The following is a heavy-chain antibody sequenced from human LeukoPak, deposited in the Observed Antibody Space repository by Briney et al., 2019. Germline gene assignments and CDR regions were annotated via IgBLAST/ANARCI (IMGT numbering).Heavy chain of an antibody. CDR1: GGSFSGYY. D-gene: IGHD1-26*01. CDR3: ARGRARGATADY. Sequence: SETLSLTCAVCGGSFSGYYWSWIRQPPGKGVEWIGEINHSGSTNYNPSLKSRVTISVDTSKNQFSLKLSSVTAADTAVYYCARGRARGATADYWGQGTLVTVSS. J-gene: IGHJ4*02. CDR2: INHSGST. V-gene: IGHV4-34*01.